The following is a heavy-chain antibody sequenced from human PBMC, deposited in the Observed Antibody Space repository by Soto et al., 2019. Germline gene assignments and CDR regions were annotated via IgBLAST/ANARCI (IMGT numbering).Heavy chain of an antibody. Sequence: GGSLRLSCAASGFTFSRYSMNWVRQAPGKGLEWVSSIRSVSGYIYYADSVQGRFTISRDDAKNLLYLQMNSLRAEDTAVYYCARRSEEYSSSFDYWGQGTLVTVSS. J-gene: IGHJ4*02. CDR3: ARRSEEYSSSFDY. CDR1: GFTFSRYS. CDR2: IRSVSGYI. D-gene: IGHD6-6*01. V-gene: IGHV3-21*01.